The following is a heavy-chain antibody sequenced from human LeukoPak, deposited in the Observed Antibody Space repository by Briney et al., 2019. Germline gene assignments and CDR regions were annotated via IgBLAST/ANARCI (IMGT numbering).Heavy chain of an antibody. V-gene: IGHV3-21*01. CDR2: ISSSSSYI. CDR3: ARDPPVPAASSIAWVIP. CDR1: GFTFSSYS. Sequence: GGSLRLSCAASGFTFSSYSMNWVRQAPGKGLEWVSSISSSSSYIYYADSVKGRFTISRDNAKNSPYLQMNSLRAEDTAVYYCARDPPVPAASSIAWVIPWGQGTLVTVSS. D-gene: IGHD2-2*01. J-gene: IGHJ5*02.